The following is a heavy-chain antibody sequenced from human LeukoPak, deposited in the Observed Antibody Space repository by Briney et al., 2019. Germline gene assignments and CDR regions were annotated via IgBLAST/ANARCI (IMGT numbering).Heavy chain of an antibody. J-gene: IGHJ4*02. CDR1: GFTLSTYW. D-gene: IGHD1-26*01. CDR2: INRDGSTT. V-gene: IGHV3-74*01. Sequence: GSLRLSCAASGFTLSTYWMHWVRQAPGRGPVWVSRINRDGSTTNYADSVKGRFTISRDNAKNTLYLQMNSLRAEDTAVYYCARASEPTMIDYWGQGTLVTVSP. CDR3: ARASEPTMIDY.